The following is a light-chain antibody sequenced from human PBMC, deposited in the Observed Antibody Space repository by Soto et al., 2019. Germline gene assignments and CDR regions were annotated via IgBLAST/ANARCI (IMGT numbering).Light chain of an antibody. V-gene: IGLV1-40*01. CDR1: SSNIGAGYD. CDR2: GNN. J-gene: IGLJ1*01. CDR3: QSYDSSLSGYV. Sequence: QSVLTQPPSVSGAPGQRVTLSCTGSSSNIGAGYDVHWYQQLPGTAPKLLIFGNNNRPSGVPDRFSGSKSGTSASLAVTGLQAEDEADYYCQSYDSSLSGYVFGTGTKVTAL.